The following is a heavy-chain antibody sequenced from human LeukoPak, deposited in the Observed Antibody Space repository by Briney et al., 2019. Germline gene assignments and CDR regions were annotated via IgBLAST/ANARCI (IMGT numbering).Heavy chain of an antibody. D-gene: IGHD5-12*01. CDR3: AKAGGYDTFDY. CDR2: ISGSGGST. V-gene: IGHV3-23*01. J-gene: IGHJ4*02. CDR1: GFTFSSYA. Sequence: GGSLRLSCAASGFTFSSYAMSWVRQAPGKGLEWVSAISGSGGSTYYADSVKGRFTMSRDNSKNTLYLQMNSLRAKDTAVYYCAKAGGYDTFDYWGQGTLVTVSS.